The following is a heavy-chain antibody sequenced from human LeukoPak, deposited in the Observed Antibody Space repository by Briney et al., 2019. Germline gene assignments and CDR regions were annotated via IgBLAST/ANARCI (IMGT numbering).Heavy chain of an antibody. Sequence: SETLSLTCTVSGGSVSSYYWSWIRQPPGKGLEWIAYIYYSGSTKYNPSLKSRVTISLDRSKNQFSLKLMSVTAADTAVYYCARLQVHCGGDCYTRWFDPWGQGTLVTVSS. CDR1: GGSVSSYY. CDR2: IYYSGST. CDR3: ARLQVHCGGDCYTRWFDP. J-gene: IGHJ5*02. V-gene: IGHV4-59*08. D-gene: IGHD2-21*02.